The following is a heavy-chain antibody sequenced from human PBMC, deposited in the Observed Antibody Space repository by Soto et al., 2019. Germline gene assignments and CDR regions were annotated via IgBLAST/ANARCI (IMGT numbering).Heavy chain of an antibody. J-gene: IGHJ4*02. CDR3: VRETYYYDSSGYYPDY. CDR1: GYTFTGYY. Sequence: GASVKVSCKASGYTFTGYYMHWVRQAPGQGLEWMGWINPNSGGTNYAQKFQGWVTMTRDTSISTAYMELSRLRSDDTAVYYCVRETYYYDSSGYYPDYWGQGTLVTVS. V-gene: IGHV1-2*04. CDR2: INPNSGGT. D-gene: IGHD3-22*01.